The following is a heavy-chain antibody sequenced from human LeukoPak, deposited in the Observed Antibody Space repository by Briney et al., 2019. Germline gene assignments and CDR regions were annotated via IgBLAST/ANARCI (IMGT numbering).Heavy chain of an antibody. CDR1: GYTFTSYG. D-gene: IGHD6-6*01. CDR2: ISAYNGNT. CDR3: ARDFRSSSSPQFDY. J-gene: IGHJ4*02. V-gene: IGHV1-18*01. Sequence: GASVKVSCKASGYTFTSYGISWVRQAPGQGLEWMGWISAYNGNTNYAQKLQGRVTMTTDTSTSTAYMELRSLRSDDTAVYYCARDFRSSSSPQFDYWGQGTLVTVSS.